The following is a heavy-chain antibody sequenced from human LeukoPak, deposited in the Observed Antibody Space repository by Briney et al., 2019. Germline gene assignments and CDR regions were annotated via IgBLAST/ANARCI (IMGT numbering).Heavy chain of an antibody. CDR1: GYTFTSYA. CDR3: ARDNYDSSTPYYFDY. J-gene: IGHJ4*02. V-gene: IGHV7-4-1*02. D-gene: IGHD3-22*01. CDR2: INTNTGNP. Sequence: ASVKVSCKASGYTFTSYAMNWVRQAPGQGLEWMGWINTNTGNPTYAQGFTGRFVFSLDTSVSTAYLQISGLKAEDTAVYYCARDNYDSSTPYYFDYWGQGTLVTVSS.